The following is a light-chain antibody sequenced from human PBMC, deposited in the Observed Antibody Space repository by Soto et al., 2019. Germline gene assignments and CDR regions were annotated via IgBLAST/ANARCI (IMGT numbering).Light chain of an antibody. J-gene: IGKJ1*01. V-gene: IGKV1-8*01. CDR1: QGISSY. Sequence: AIRMTESPSSFSASTLDRVTITCLASQGISSYLAWYQQKPGKAPKLLICAASTLQSGVPSRFSGSGSGTDFTLTISCLQSEDFATYYCQQYYSYPRTFGQGTKVDI. CDR2: AAS. CDR3: QQYYSYPRT.